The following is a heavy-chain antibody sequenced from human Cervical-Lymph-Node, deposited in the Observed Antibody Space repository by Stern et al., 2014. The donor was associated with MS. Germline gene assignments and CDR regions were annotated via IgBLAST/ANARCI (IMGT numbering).Heavy chain of an antibody. D-gene: IGHD4-23*01. Sequence: QVQLQESGPGLVKPSETLSLTCTVSGGSISSYYWSWIRQPPGKGLEWIGYIYYSGSTNYNPSLKSRVTISVDTSKNQFSLKLSSVTAADTAVYYCARDLDGGNSPGAFDIWGQGTMVTVSS. J-gene: IGHJ3*02. CDR1: GGSISSYY. CDR2: IYYSGST. V-gene: IGHV4-59*01. CDR3: ARDLDGGNSPGAFDI.